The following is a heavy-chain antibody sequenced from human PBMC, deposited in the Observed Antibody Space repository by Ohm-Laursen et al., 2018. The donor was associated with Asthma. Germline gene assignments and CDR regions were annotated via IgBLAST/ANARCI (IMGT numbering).Heavy chain of an antibody. D-gene: IGHD3-22*01. CDR2: IYYSGYT. J-gene: IGHJ2*01. CDR1: GGSISSYY. V-gene: IGHV4-39*01. Sequence: SETLSLTCTVSGGSISSYYWALIRQPPGKGLEWIGSIYYSGYTYYNPSLKSRVTISIDTSKNQFSLYLSSVTAADTAVYYCARHPVSDYYDGSGKYHAHQPYSSFDVWGRGTLVTVSS. CDR3: ARHPVSDYYDGSGKYHAHQPYSSFDV.